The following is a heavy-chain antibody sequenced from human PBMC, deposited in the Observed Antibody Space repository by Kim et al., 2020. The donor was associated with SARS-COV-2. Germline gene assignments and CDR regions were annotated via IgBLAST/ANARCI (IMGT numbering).Heavy chain of an antibody. Sequence: GGSLRLSCAASGFTFSSYGMHWVRQAPGKGLEWVAVISYDGSNKYYADSVKGRFTISRDNSKNTLYLQMNSLRAEDTAVYYCATPQEMAMDYGGQGTLVTVSS. V-gene: IGHV3-30*03. J-gene: IGHJ4*02. CDR2: ISYDGSNK. CDR3: ATPQEMAMDY. CDR1: GFTFSSYG.